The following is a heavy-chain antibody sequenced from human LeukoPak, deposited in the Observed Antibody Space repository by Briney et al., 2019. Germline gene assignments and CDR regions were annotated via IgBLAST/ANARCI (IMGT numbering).Heavy chain of an antibody. D-gene: IGHD6-13*01. CDR1: GGSFSGYY. Sequence: SETLSLTCAVYGGSFSGYYWSWIRQAPGKGLQWIGEINHGGSTNYNPSLKSRVTMSVDTSKNQFSLKLSSVTAADTAVYYCASSSVAAAGTPDYWGQGTLVTVSS. J-gene: IGHJ4*02. CDR2: INHGGST. V-gene: IGHV4-34*01. CDR3: ASSSVAAAGTPDY.